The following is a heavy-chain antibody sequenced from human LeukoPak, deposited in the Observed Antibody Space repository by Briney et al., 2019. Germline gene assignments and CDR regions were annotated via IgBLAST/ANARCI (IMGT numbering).Heavy chain of an antibody. D-gene: IGHD2-15*01. CDR2: ISSSSSTI. J-gene: IGHJ3*02. V-gene: IGHV3-48*01. Sequence: PGGSLRLSCAASGFTFSSYSMNWVRQAPGKGLEWVSYISSSSSTIYYADSVKGRFTISRDNAKNSLYLQMNSLRAEDTAVYYCAREDPDGDLLTGGAFDIWGQGTMVTVSS. CDR1: GFTFSSYS. CDR3: AREDPDGDLLTGGAFDI.